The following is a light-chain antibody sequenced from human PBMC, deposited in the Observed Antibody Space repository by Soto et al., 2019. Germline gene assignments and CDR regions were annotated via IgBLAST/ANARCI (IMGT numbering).Light chain of an antibody. V-gene: IGKV3-20*01. J-gene: IGKJ1*01. Sequence: ILLTHAPGTLSLSPGEIAALSGRASQSVSSRYLAWYQQKAGQAPRLLIYGASSRATGIPDRFSGSGSGTDFTLTISRLEPEDFAVYYCQQYGSSGTFGQGTKVDIK. CDR1: QSVSSRY. CDR2: GAS. CDR3: QQYGSSGT.